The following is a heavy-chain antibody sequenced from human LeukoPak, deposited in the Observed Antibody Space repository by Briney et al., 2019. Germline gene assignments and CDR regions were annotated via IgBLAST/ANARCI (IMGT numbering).Heavy chain of an antibody. V-gene: IGHV3-23*01. CDR2: ISGSGGST. Sequence: GGSLGLSCAASGFTFSSYAMSWVRQAPGKGLEWVSAISGSGGSTYYADSVKGRFTISRDNSKNTLYLQMNSLRAEDTAVYYCAKDPYYYGSGSYYKGGGQGTLVTVSS. CDR3: AKDPYYYGSGSYYKG. D-gene: IGHD3-10*01. CDR1: GFTFSSYA. J-gene: IGHJ4*02.